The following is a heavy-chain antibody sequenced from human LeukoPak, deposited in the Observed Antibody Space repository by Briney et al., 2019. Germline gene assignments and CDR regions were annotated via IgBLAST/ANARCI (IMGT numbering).Heavy chain of an antibody. CDR2: IYNSGST. V-gene: IGHV4-59*01. D-gene: IGHD1-26*01. J-gene: IGHJ6*03. CDR1: GGSISSYY. Sequence: SETLSLTCTVSGGSISSYYWSWIRQPPGKGLEWIGYIYNSGSTNYNPSLKSRVTISVDTSKNQFSLKLSSVTAADTAVYYCARVGNRYYYYMDVWGKGTTVTVSS. CDR3: ARVGNRYYYYMDV.